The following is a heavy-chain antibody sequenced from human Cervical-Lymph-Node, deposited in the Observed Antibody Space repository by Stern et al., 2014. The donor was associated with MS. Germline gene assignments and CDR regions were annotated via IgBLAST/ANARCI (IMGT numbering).Heavy chain of an antibody. J-gene: IGHJ2*01. CDR2: IIPIVGAP. Sequence: QVQLVQSGGEVKKPGASVKVSCMASGGSFSNHAVSWVRQAPGQGLEWMVGIIPIVGAPYYAQKFQGRVTVTADESTSTVYMEFSSLRSEDTAMYYCAKGRGSYWFFDLWGRGTLVIVSS. CDR1: GGSFSNHA. D-gene: IGHD1-26*01. CDR3: AKGRGSYWFFDL. V-gene: IGHV1-69*01.